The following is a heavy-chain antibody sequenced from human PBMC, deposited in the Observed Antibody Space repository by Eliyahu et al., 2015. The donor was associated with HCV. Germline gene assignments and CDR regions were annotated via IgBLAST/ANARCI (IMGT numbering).Heavy chain of an antibody. Sequence: QVQLVQSGAEVKKTGASVKVSCKASGYTFTDFFMHWVRQAPGQGLEWMGWISPNDGDIKYSQKFQGRVTMTRDTSITTAYMELSRLRSDDTAMYYCVTHSFDFWSEYDAFDIWGQGTMVTVSS. J-gene: IGHJ3*02. CDR2: ISPNDGDI. CDR3: VTHSFDFWSEYDAFDI. D-gene: IGHD3-3*01. CDR1: GYTFTDFF. V-gene: IGHV1-2*02.